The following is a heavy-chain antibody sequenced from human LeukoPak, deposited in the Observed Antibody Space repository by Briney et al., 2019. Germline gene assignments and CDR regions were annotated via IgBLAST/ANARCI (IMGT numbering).Heavy chain of an antibody. CDR1: GYTFTGYY. CDR2: INPDSGGA. D-gene: IGHD6-13*01. J-gene: IGHJ4*02. V-gene: IGHV1-2*02. CDR3: ASGKAQGGSWYEFMVY. Sequence: ASVKVSCKASGYTFTGYYIHWVRQAPGQGLEWMGWINPDSGGADYAQKFQGRVTMTRDTSISTAYMELSRLRFDDTAVYYCASGKAQGGSWYEFMVYWGQGTLVTVSS.